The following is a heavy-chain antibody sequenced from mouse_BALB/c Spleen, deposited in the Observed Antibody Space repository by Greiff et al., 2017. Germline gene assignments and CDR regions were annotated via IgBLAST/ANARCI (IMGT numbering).Heavy chain of an antibody. D-gene: IGHD1-2*01. CDR1: GYTFTSYT. CDR3: ARGITTATPYAMDY. V-gene: IGHV1-4*02. J-gene: IGHJ4*01. Sequence: QVQLKQSAAELARPGASVKMSCKASGYTFTSYTMHWVKQRPGQGLEWIGYINPSSGYTEYNQKFKDKTTLTADKSSSTAYMQLSSLTSEDSAVYYCARGITTATPYAMDYWGQGTSVTVSS. CDR2: INPSSGYT.